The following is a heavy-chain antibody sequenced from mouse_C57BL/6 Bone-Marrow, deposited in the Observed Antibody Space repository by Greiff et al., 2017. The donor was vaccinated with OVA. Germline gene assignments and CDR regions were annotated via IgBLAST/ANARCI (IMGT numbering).Heavy chain of an antibody. D-gene: IGHD1-1*01. CDR2: IHPSDSDT. CDR1: GYTFTSYW. J-gene: IGHJ4*01. CDR3: GRDYGSSYDAMDY. V-gene: IGHV1-74*01. Sequence: QVQLKQPGAELVKPGASVKVSCKASGYTFTSYWMHWVKQRPGQGLEWIGRIHPSDSDTNYNQKFKGKATLTVDKSSSTAYMQLSSLTSEDSAVYYGGRDYGSSYDAMDYWGQGTSVTVSS.